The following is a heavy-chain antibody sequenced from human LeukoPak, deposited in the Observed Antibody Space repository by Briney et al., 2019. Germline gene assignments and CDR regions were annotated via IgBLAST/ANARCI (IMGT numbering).Heavy chain of an antibody. CDR3: ASRTSPMTLFGPGCLY. Sequence: GGSLRLSCAASGFTFSSYTMHWVRQAPGKGLEWVAFISYDGSNKYYADSVKGRFTISRDNSKNTLYLQMNSLRAEDTAVFYCASRTSPMTLFGPGCLYCGQGTLVAVSS. J-gene: IGHJ4*02. V-gene: IGHV3-30-3*01. CDR1: GFTFSSYT. CDR2: ISYDGSNK. D-gene: IGHD3-3*01.